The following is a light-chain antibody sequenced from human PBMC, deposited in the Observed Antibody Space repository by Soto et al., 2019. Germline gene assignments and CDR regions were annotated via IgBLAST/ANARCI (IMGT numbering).Light chain of an antibody. V-gene: IGKV1-5*03. CDR3: QQYNSSSYT. CDR1: QSISSW. J-gene: IGKJ2*01. CDR2: KAS. Sequence: DIQMTQSPSTLSASLGDRVTITCRASQSISSWLAWYQQKPGKAPKLLIYKASSLESGVPSRFSGSGSGTEFTLTISSLQPDDFATYYCQQYNSSSYTFGQGTKLEIK.